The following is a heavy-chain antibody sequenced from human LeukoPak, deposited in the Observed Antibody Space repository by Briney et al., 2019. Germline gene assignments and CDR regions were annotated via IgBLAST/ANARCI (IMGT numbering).Heavy chain of an antibody. J-gene: IGHJ4*02. Sequence: PSETLSLTCAVSGGSISTYYWSWIRQPAGEGLEWIGRISTSGSANYNPSLKRRVTMSVDTSKNQFSLTLNSVTAADTGVYFCARVSRGWNYVDYWGQGTLVTVSS. CDR3: ARVSRGWNYVDY. D-gene: IGHD6-19*01. CDR2: ISTSGSA. CDR1: GGSISTYY. V-gene: IGHV4-4*07.